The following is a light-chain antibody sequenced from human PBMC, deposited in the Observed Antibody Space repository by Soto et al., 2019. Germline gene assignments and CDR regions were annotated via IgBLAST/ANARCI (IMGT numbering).Light chain of an antibody. CDR3: SSYTTGSSYV. V-gene: IGLV2-14*01. Sequence: QSVLTQPASVSGSPGQSITMSCTGTSSDVGGYDYVSWYQQHPGEVPKLIIFEVSSRPAWISNRFSASKSGNTASLTISGLQAEDEADYYCSSYTTGSSYVFGTGTKV. J-gene: IGLJ1*01. CDR2: EVS. CDR1: SSDVGGYDY.